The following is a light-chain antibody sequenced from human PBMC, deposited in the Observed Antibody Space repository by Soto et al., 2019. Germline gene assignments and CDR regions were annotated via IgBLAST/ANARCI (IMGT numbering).Light chain of an antibody. CDR3: KQYNKWPLT. CDR2: GAY. CDR1: QSISSW. Sequence: MTQSPSTLSASVGDRVTITCRASQSISSWLAWYQQKPGQAPSLLIYGAYARATGIQDRFAGSGSGTEFTLTISSLQSEDVAVYYCKQYNKWPLTFGGGTKVDIK. J-gene: IGKJ4*01. V-gene: IGKV3D-15*01.